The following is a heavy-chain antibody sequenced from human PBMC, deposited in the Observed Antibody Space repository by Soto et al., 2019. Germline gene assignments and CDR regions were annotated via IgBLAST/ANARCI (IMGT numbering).Heavy chain of an antibody. J-gene: IGHJ3*02. Sequence: GGSLILSCAASGFTFEYHGMTWVRQVPGKGLEWVAEINWSGSSTSYADSVKGRFTISRDNAKNSLYLQMNSLRAEDTALYFCARDGGVAVAVDASDIWGQGTMVTVSS. V-gene: IGHV3-20*04. CDR3: ARDGGVAVAVDASDI. CDR2: INWSGSST. D-gene: IGHD6-19*01. CDR1: GFTFEYHG.